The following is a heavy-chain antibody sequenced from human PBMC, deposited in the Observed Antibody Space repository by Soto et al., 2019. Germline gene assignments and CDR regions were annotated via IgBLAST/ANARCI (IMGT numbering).Heavy chain of an antibody. CDR2: ISYDGSNK. CDR3: AIVGDNNGMDV. J-gene: IGHJ6*04. V-gene: IGHV3-30-3*01. D-gene: IGHD1-26*01. CDR1: GFTFSSYA. Sequence: PGGSLRLSCAASGFTFSSYAMHWVRQAPGKWLEWVAVISYDGSNKYYADSVKGRFTISRDNSKNTLYLQMNSLRAEDTAVYYCAIVGDNNGMDVWGEVTPVTVSS.